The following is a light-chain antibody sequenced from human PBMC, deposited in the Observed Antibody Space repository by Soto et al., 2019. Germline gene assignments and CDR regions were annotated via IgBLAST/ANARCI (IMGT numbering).Light chain of an antibody. J-gene: IGKJ3*01. Sequence: EIVLTQSPASLSLSPGERASLSCRASESTKLAWYKHKPGQAPRLVIYDVSHRATGIPARFSGSGSGTDFTLTISSLEPEDYAVYYCHHRSHWPPTETFGPGTKVDIK. CDR2: DVS. V-gene: IGKV3-11*01. CDR1: ESTK. CDR3: HHRSHWPPTET.